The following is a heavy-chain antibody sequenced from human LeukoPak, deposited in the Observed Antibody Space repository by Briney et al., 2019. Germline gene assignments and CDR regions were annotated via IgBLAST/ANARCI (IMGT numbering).Heavy chain of an antibody. J-gene: IGHJ6*03. Sequence: GGSLRLSCGASGFRLGSYSMDWVRQAPGKGLEWVSSISSSSSYIYYADSVKGRFTISRDNAKNSLYLQMNSLRAEDTAVYYCARDMSRDYGSGSGYYYMDVWGKGTTVTVSS. CDR1: GFRLGSYS. D-gene: IGHD3-10*01. CDR3: ARDMSRDYGSGSGYYYMDV. CDR2: ISSSSSYI. V-gene: IGHV3-21*01.